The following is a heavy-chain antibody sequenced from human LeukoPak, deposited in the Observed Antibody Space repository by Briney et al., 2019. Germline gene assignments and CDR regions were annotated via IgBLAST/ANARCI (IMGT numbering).Heavy chain of an antibody. CDR3: ARDGLPLYYYYGMDV. Sequence: ASVKVSCKASGYTFTSYGISWVRQAPGQGLEWMGWISAYNGNTNYAQKLQGRVTMTTDTSTSTAYMELRSLRSDDTAVYYRARDGLPLYYYYGMDVWGQGTTVTVSS. J-gene: IGHJ6*02. V-gene: IGHV1-18*01. CDR2: ISAYNGNT. CDR1: GYTFTSYG.